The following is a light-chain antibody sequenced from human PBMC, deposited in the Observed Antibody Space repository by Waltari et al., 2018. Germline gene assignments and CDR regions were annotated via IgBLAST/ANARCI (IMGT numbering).Light chain of an antibody. Sequence: QSALTQPASVSGSPGQPITITCTGTTGDIGISNYVSWYQQYPGEAPKLIVYDVDNRPSGISDRFSGSKSGNTASLTISGLQTEDEADYYCSSYTSGASVDVFGTGTRVTVL. J-gene: IGLJ1*01. V-gene: IGLV2-14*01. CDR2: DVD. CDR1: TGDIGISNY. CDR3: SSYTSGASVDV.